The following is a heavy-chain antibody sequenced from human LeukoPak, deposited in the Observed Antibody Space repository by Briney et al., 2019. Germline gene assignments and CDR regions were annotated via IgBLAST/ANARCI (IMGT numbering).Heavy chain of an antibody. D-gene: IGHD7-27*01. Sequence: GGSLRLSCAPSGFIVSNDHMSWVRQAPGKGLEWVSYISSTSNTKHYAGSVKGRFTISRDNAKNTLYLQMNSLRAEDTAVYYCVRDYWGAFDYWGQGTLVTVSS. J-gene: IGHJ4*02. V-gene: IGHV3-48*04. CDR2: ISSTSNTK. CDR1: GFIVSNDH. CDR3: VRDYWGAFDY.